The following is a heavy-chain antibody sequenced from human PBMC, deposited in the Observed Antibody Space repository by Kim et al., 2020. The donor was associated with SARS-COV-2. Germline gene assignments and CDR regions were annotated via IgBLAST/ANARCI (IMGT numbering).Heavy chain of an antibody. Sequence: GGSLRLSCAASGFTFSSYAMHWVRQAPGKGLEYVSAISSNGGSTYYANSVKGRFTISRDNSKNTLYLQMGSLRAEDMAVYYCASGMDVVVPAAHSFDYWGQGTLVTVSS. J-gene: IGHJ4*02. CDR1: GFTFSSYA. CDR2: ISSNGGST. CDR3: ASGMDVVVPAAHSFDY. V-gene: IGHV3-64*01. D-gene: IGHD2-2*01.